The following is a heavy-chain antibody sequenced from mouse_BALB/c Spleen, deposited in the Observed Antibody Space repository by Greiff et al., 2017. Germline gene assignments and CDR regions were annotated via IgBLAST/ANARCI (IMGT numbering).Heavy chain of an antibody. CDR3: ARAYGSSHYAMDY. V-gene: IGHV5-17*02. Sequence: EVQLVESGGGLVKPGGSRKLSCAASGFTFSSFGMHWVRQAPEKGLEWVAYISSGSSTIYYADTVKGRFTISRDNPKNTLFLQMTSLRSEDTAMYYCARAYGSSHYAMDYWGQGTSVTVSS. CDR2: ISSGSSTI. J-gene: IGHJ4*01. D-gene: IGHD1-1*01. CDR1: GFTFSSFG.